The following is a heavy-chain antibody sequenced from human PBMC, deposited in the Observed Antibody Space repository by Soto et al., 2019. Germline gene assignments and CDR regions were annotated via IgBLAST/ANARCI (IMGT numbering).Heavy chain of an antibody. Sequence: SQTLSLTCAISGDSVSSNSVTRDWIRQSPSRGLEWLGRTYYRSRWFNDYAGSVKGRITINPDTSNNQFSLQLTSLSPDDTAVYYCARLRGDSWFDFWGQGTRV. V-gene: IGHV6-1*01. CDR2: TYYRSRWFN. J-gene: IGHJ5*01. CDR1: GDSVSSNSVT. CDR3: ARLRGDSWFDF.